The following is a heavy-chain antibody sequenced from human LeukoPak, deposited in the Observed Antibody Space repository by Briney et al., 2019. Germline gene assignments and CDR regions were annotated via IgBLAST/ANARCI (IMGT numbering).Heavy chain of an antibody. Sequence: GGSLRLSCAASGFTVSSNYRSWVRQAPGKGLEWVSVIYSGGSTYYADSVKGRFTISRDNSKNTLYLQMNSLRAEDTAVYYCARDVGGSGLDYSGQGTLVTVSS. CDR3: ARDVGGSGLDY. CDR1: GFTVSSNY. J-gene: IGHJ4*02. V-gene: IGHV3-53*01. CDR2: IYSGGST. D-gene: IGHD6-19*01.